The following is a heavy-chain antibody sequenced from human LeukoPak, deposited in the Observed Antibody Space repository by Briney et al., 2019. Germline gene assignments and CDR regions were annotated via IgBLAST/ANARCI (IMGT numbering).Heavy chain of an antibody. CDR3: ARDWTTYYYDSSGPNGDAFDI. V-gene: IGHV1-69*01. J-gene: IGHJ3*02. Sequence: SVKVSCKASGGTFSSYAISWMRQAPGQGLEWMGGIIPIFGTANYAQKFQGRVTITADESTSTAYMELSSLRSEDTAVYYCARDWTTYYYDSSGPNGDAFDIWGQGTMVTVSS. CDR2: IIPIFGTA. CDR1: GGTFSSYA. D-gene: IGHD3-22*01.